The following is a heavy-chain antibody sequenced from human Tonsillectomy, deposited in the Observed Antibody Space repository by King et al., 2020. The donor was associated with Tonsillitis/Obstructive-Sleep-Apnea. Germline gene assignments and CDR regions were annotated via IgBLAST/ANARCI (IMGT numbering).Heavy chain of an antibody. D-gene: IGHD3-9*01. CDR2: INHSGST. Sequence: VQLQQWGAGLLKPSETLSLTCAVYGGSFSGYYWSWIRQPPGKGLEWIGEINHSGSTNYNPSLKSRVTISVDTSKNQFSLKLRSVTAADTAGYYCARDPYYDILTGPREGLDYWGQGTLVTVSS. CDR1: GGSFSGYY. V-gene: IGHV4-34*01. CDR3: ARDPYYDILTGPREGLDY. J-gene: IGHJ4*02.